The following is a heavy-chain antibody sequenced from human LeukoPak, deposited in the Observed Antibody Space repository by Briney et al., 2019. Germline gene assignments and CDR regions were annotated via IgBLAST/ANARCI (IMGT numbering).Heavy chain of an antibody. CDR1: GFTFSNAW. CDR3: ARDVGASAPDAFDI. J-gene: IGHJ3*02. V-gene: IGHV3-15*01. CDR2: IKSKTDGGTT. Sequence: GGSLRLSCAASGFTFSNAWMSWVRQAPGKGLEWVGRIKSKTDGGTTDYAAPVKGRFTISRDDSKNTLYLQMNSLRTEDTAVYYCARDVGASAPDAFDIWGQGTMVTVSS. D-gene: IGHD1-26*01.